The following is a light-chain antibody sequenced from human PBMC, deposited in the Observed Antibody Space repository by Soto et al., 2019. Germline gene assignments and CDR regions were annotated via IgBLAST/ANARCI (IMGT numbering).Light chain of an antibody. CDR2: AAS. CDR3: QQSDSTRPVT. Sequence: QVHHSPSARSSSVCDLIAITFGSSQSISSYLNWYQQKPGKAPKLLISAASILQSGVPSRFSGSGSGTDFTLTISRLQPEDFATYYCQQSDSTRPVTFGQGTRLEIK. CDR1: QSISSY. J-gene: IGKJ5*01. V-gene: IGKV1-39*01.